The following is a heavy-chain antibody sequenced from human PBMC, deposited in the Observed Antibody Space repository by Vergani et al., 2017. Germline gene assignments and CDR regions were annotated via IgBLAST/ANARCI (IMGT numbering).Heavy chain of an antibody. CDR1: GYSFTSYW. CDR3: ARGGYCSSTSCYTDGWFDP. V-gene: IGHV5-51*01. D-gene: IGHD2-2*02. J-gene: IGHJ5*02. Sequence: EVQLVPSGAEVKKPGESLTISCKGSGYSFTSYWIGWVRQMPGKGLEWMGIIYPGDSDTRYSPSFQGQVTISADKSISTAYLQWSSLKASDTAMYYCARGGYCSSTSCYTDGWFDPWGQGTLVTVSS. CDR2: IYPGDSDT.